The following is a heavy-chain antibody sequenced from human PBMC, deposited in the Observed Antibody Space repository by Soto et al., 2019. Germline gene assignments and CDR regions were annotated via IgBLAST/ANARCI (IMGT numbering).Heavy chain of an antibody. CDR3: GKYTVTEDLGES. J-gene: IGHJ5*02. D-gene: IGHD3-16*01. CDR1: GFTFSSYA. CDR2: VSGAGTYT. Sequence: EVQLLESGGDGVRPWGSLRLSCAASGFTFSSYAMGWVRQAPGQGLEWVAGVSGAGTYTFYADSVRGRFSTSRDNARDTVDLYMNARRGDDTAVYFCGKYTVTEDLGESWGQGTLVSVSS. V-gene: IGHV3-23*01.